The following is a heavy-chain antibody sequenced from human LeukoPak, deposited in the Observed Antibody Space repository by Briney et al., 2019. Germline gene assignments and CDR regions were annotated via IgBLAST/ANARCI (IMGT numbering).Heavy chain of an antibody. V-gene: IGHV1-46*01. J-gene: IGHJ5*02. D-gene: IGHD3-10*01. CDR1: GYTFTSYY. Sequence: GASVKVSCKASGYTFTSYYMHWVRQAPGQGLEWMGIINPSGGSTSYAQKFQGRVTMTRDTSTSTVYMELSSLRSEDTAVYYCARDPHRITMVPGGWFDPWGQGALSPSPQ. CDR3: ARDPHRITMVPGGWFDP. CDR2: INPSGGST.